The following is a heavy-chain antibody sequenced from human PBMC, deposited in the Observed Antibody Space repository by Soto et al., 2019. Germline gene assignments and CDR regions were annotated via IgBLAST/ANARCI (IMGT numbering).Heavy chain of an antibody. Sequence: PSETLSLTCTVSGGSISNYYWSWIRQPAGKGLEWIGRIYTSGSTDYNPSLKSRVTISIDTSKNQFSLKVTPMTAADTAVYYCARERREEIHDGYDIDYWGQGTLVTVSS. CDR2: IYTSGST. V-gene: IGHV4-4*07. CDR3: ARERREEIHDGYDIDY. J-gene: IGHJ4*02. CDR1: GGSISNYY. D-gene: IGHD5-12*01.